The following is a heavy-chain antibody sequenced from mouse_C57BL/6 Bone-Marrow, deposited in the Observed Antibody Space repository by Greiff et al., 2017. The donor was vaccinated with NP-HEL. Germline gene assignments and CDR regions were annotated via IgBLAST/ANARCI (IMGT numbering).Heavy chain of an antibody. V-gene: IGHV5-4*01. CDR3: ARDRFSTKGFDY. J-gene: IGHJ2*01. Sequence: EVQLVESGGGLVKPGGSLKLSCAASGFTFSSYAMSWVRQTPEKRLEWVATISDGGSYTYYPDNVKGRFTISRDNAKNNLYLQMSHLKSEDTAMYYCARDRFSTKGFDYWGQGTTLTVSS. CDR2: ISDGGSYT. CDR1: GFTFSSYA.